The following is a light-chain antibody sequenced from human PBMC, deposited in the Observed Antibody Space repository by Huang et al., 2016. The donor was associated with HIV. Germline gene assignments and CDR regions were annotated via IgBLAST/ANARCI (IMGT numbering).Light chain of an antibody. CDR3: QKYYTSPT. J-gene: IGKJ1*01. Sequence: DIQMTHSPSSRSAFVRDTVTITCRATQCISNSVSWYQQKPGKAPKLLLYSTSRLESGFPARVRGGGSGTEYTLTIDSLQPDDLATYYCQKYYTSPTFGQGSKVEIK. CDR2: STS. V-gene: IGKV1-NL1*01. CDR1: QCISNS.